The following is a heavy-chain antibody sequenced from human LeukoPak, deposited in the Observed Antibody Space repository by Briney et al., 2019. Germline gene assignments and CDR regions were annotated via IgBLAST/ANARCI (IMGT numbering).Heavy chain of an antibody. J-gene: IGHJ4*02. D-gene: IGHD1-26*01. CDR3: ARDKIVGATYFDY. Sequence: GGSLRLSCAASGFTFSSYAMTWVRQAPGKGLQWVSAVSGSGAHTYYADSVKGRFTISRDNSRDTLYLQMNSLRAEDTAVYYCARDKIVGATYFDYWGQGTLVTVSS. CDR1: GFTFSSYA. V-gene: IGHV3-23*01. CDR2: VSGSGAHT.